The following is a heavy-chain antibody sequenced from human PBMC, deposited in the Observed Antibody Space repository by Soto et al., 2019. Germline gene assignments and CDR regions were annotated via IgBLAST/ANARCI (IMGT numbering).Heavy chain of an antibody. V-gene: IGHV3-48*01. CDR1: GFTFSSYS. J-gene: IGHJ6*03. CDR2: ISSSSSTI. Sequence: GGSLRLSCAASGFTFSSYSMNWVRQAPGKGLEWVSYISSSSSTIYYADSVKGRFTISRDNAKNSLYLQMNSLRAEDTAVYYCARDHCSGGSCESYYYYYMDVWGKGTTVTLSS. CDR3: ARDHCSGGSCESYYYYYMDV. D-gene: IGHD2-15*01.